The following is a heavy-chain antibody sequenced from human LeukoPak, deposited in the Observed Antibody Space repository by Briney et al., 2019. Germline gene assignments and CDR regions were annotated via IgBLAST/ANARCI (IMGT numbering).Heavy chain of an antibody. CDR3: AREGSTSCYHY. J-gene: IGHJ4*01. Sequence: SETLSLTCTVSGGSISSSSYYWVWIRQPPGNGLEWIGSIYYSGSTYYNPSLKSRVTISVDTSKNQFSLKLSSVTAADTAVYYCAREGSTSCYHYWGQGTLVTVSS. CDR2: IYYSGST. CDR1: GGSISSSSYY. D-gene: IGHD2-2*01. V-gene: IGHV4-39*07.